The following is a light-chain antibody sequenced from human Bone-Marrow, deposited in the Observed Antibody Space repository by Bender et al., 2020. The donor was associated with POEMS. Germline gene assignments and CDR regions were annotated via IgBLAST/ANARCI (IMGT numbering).Light chain of an antibody. Sequence: QSALTQPASVSGSPGQSITISCTGTSRDIGGYYFVAWYQQHSGKAPKLIIYDVIKRPLGASNRFSGSKSGNTASPTISGLQAEDEATYYCSSFTAIDTWVFGGGTKLTVL. CDR1: SRDIGGYYF. V-gene: IGLV2-14*03. CDR2: DVI. J-gene: IGLJ3*02. CDR3: SSFTAIDTWV.